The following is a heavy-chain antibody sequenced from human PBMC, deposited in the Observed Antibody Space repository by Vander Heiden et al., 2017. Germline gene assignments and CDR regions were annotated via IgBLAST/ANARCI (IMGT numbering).Heavy chain of an antibody. J-gene: IGHJ3*02. D-gene: IGHD3-10*01. V-gene: IGHV4-59*01. CDR1: GVSLRRYY. CDR2: IYYSGST. Sequence: QVQLQESGPGLVKPSETLSLTCTVSGVSLRRYYWSWIRQPPGKGLEWIGYIYYSGSTNDNPSLKSRVTISVDTAKNQFSLKLSSVTAADTAVYYCARAARMVRGVITDAFDIWGQGTMVTVSS. CDR3: ARAARMVRGVITDAFDI.